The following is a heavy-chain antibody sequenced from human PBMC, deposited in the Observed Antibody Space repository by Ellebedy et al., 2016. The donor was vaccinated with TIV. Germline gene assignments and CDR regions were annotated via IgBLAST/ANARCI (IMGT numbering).Heavy chain of an antibody. CDR1: GYTFTSYY. Sequence: ASVKVSCXASGYTFTSYYMHWVRQAPGQGLEWMGIINPSGGSTSYAQKFQGRVTMTRDTSTSTVYMELSSLRSEDTAVYYCARGYSGSYRISPDAFDIWGQGTMVTVSS. CDR3: ARGYSGSYRISPDAFDI. CDR2: INPSGGST. D-gene: IGHD1-26*01. J-gene: IGHJ3*02. V-gene: IGHV1-46*01.